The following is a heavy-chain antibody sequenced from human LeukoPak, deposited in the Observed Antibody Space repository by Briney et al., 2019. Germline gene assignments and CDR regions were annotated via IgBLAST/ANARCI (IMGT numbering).Heavy chain of an antibody. Sequence: ASVKVSCKASGYTFTGYYMHWVRQAPGQGLEWMGWINPNSGGTNYAQKFQGRVTMTRDTSISTAYMELSRLRSDDTAVYYCARDLYYYDSGGYVDYWGQGTLVTVSS. J-gene: IGHJ4*02. D-gene: IGHD3-22*01. V-gene: IGHV1-2*02. CDR2: INPNSGGT. CDR1: GYTFTGYY. CDR3: ARDLYYYDSGGYVDY.